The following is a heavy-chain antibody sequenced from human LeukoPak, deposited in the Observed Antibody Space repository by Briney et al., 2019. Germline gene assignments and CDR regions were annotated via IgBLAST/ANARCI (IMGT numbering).Heavy chain of an antibody. J-gene: IGHJ4*02. CDR3: AREGDSSGYYYYFDY. V-gene: IGHV1-2*02. CDR1: VYTFTGYY. D-gene: IGHD3-22*01. Sequence: ASVKVSCKASVYTFTGYYMHWVRQAPGQGLEWMGWINPNSGGTNYAQKFQGRVTMTRDTSISTAYMELSRLRSDDTAVYYCAREGDSSGYYYYFDYWGQGTLVTVSS. CDR2: INPNSGGT.